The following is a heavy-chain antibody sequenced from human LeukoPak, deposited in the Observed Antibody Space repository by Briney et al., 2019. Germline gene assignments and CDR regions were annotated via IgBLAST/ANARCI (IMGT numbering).Heavy chain of an antibody. CDR3: ARVVGSTYYFDY. D-gene: IGHD6-13*01. J-gene: IGHJ4*02. Sequence: ASETLSLTCAVYGGSFSGYCWSWIRQPPGKGLGWIGEINHSGSTNYNPSLKSRVTISVDTSKTQFSLNLSSVAAADPAVYYCARVVGSTYYFDYWGQGTLVTVSS. CDR2: INHSGST. CDR1: GGSFSGYC. V-gene: IGHV4-34*01.